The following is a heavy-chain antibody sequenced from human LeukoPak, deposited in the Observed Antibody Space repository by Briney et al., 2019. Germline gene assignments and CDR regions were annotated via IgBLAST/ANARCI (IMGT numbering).Heavy chain of an antibody. D-gene: IGHD3-10*01. V-gene: IGHV4-39*07. CDR3: ARGNLQWLLWFGEFVYNWFDP. Sequence: PSETLSLTCSVSGVSIESRGYAWTWIRQPPGKGLEWIGHISYSGDTDYKSSLKSRVTISVDTSKNQFSLKLSSVTAADTAVYYCARGNLQWLLWFGEFVYNWFDPWGQGTLVTVSS. J-gene: IGHJ5*02. CDR1: GVSIESRGYA. CDR2: ISYSGDT.